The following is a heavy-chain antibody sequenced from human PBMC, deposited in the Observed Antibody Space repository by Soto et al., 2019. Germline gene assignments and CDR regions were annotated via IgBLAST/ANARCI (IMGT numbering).Heavy chain of an antibody. J-gene: IGHJ6*02. CDR2: ISGSGGST. D-gene: IGHD1-20*01. CDR3: AKGSRNWNPRIPEGMDV. CDR1: GFTFSSYA. V-gene: IGHV3-23*01. Sequence: PGGSLRLSCAASGFTFSSYAMSWVRQAPGKGLEWVSAISGSGGSTYYADSVKGRFTISRDNSKNTPYLQMNSLRAEDTAVYYCAKGSRNWNPRIPEGMDVWGQGTTVTVSS.